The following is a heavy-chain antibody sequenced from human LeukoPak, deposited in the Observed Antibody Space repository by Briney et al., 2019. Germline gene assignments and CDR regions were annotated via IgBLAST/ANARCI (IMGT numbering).Heavy chain of an antibody. CDR1: GFTFSNAW. J-gene: IGHJ6*03. Sequence: PGGSLRLSCAASGFTFSNAWMSWVRQAPGKGLEWVSAISGSGGSTYYADSVKGRFTISRDNSKNMLYLQMNSLRAEDTAVYYCAKGGYYDNSGYMDVWGKGTTVTVPS. CDR3: AKGGYYDNSGYMDV. V-gene: IGHV3-23*01. D-gene: IGHD3-22*01. CDR2: ISGSGGST.